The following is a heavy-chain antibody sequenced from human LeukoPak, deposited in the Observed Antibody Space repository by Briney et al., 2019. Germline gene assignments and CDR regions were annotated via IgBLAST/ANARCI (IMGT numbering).Heavy chain of an antibody. Sequence: GGSLRLSCAASGFTFSTFGMNWVRQAPDKGLEWVAFIQYDDSIEYYADSVKGRFTISRDNAKNSVYLQMNSLKTEDTAIYYCASGYTYVRLGDHWGQGTLVTVSS. CDR2: IQYDDSIE. J-gene: IGHJ4*02. CDR1: GFTFSTFG. CDR3: ASGYTYVRLGDH. D-gene: IGHD5-18*01. V-gene: IGHV3-30*02.